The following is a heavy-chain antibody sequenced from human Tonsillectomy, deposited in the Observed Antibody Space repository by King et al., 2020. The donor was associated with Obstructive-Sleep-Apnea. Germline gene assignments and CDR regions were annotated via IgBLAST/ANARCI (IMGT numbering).Heavy chain of an antibody. Sequence: VQLQESGPGLVKPSQTLSLTCTVSDDSISSSAYYWGWIRQYPGKGLEWIGCISHSGSPYYNPSLNSRVTISMETSRNQFFLKLSSVTAADTAVYYCARATEYSNYEAYWGQGILVTASS. V-gene: IGHV4-31*03. CDR3: ARATEYSNYEAY. J-gene: IGHJ4*02. D-gene: IGHD4-11*01. CDR1: DDSISSSAYY. CDR2: ISHSGSP.